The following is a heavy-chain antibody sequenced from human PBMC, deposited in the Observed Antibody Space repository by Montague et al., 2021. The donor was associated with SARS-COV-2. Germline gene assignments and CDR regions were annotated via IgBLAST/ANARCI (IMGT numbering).Heavy chain of an antibody. D-gene: IGHD6-13*01. J-gene: IGHJ5*02. CDR1: GFSLSTSGMC. Sequence: PALVKPTQTLTLTCTFSGFSLSTSGMCVSWIRRPPGEALEWLARIDWDDDKYYSTSLKTRLTISKDTSKNQVVLTMTNTDPVDTATYYCARILVAAAGSPFDPWGQGTLVTVSS. CDR2: IDWDDDK. CDR3: ARILVAAAGSPFDP. V-gene: IGHV2-70*11.